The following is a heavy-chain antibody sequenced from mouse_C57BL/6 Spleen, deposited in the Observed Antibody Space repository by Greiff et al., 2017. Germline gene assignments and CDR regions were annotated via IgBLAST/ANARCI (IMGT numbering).Heavy chain of an antibody. V-gene: IGHV1-55*01. Sequence: QVQLKQPGAELVKPGASVKMSCKASGYTFTSYWITWVKQRPGQGLEWIGVLYPGSGSTNYNEKFKGKATLTVDTSSSTAYMQLSSLTSEDSAVYYCAREVITTVVATPDYWGQGTTLTVSS. CDR1: GYTFTSYW. CDR3: AREVITTVVATPDY. CDR2: LYPGSGST. J-gene: IGHJ2*01. D-gene: IGHD1-1*01.